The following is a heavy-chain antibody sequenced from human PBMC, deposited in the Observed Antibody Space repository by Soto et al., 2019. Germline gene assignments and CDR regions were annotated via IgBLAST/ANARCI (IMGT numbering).Heavy chain of an antibody. CDR3: ASAIGGWLQLSD. CDR1: GGSISSYY. J-gene: IGHJ4*02. Sequence: SETRSLTCTVSGGSISSYYWSWIRQPPGKGLEWIGYIYYSGSTNYNPSLKSRVTISVDTSKDQFSLKLSSVTAADTAVYYCASAIGGWLQLSDWGQGTLVTVSS. V-gene: IGHV4-59*01. D-gene: IGHD5-12*01. CDR2: IYYSGST.